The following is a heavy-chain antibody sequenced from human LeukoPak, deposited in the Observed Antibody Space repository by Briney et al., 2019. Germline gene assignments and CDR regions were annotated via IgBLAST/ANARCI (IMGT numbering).Heavy chain of an antibody. CDR1: GYTFTGYF. V-gene: IGHV1-2*02. Sequence: ASVKVSCKASGYTFTGYFIHWVRQAPGQGLEWMGWINPDSGGTNYAQKFQGRVTMTRDTSISTAYMELSRLRSDDTAVYYCARDLVGATNWFDPWGQGTLVTVSS. CDR3: ARDLVGATNWFDP. D-gene: IGHD1-26*01. J-gene: IGHJ5*02. CDR2: INPDSGGT.